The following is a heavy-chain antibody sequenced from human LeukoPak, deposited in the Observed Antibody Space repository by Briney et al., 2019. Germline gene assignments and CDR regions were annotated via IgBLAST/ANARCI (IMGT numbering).Heavy chain of an antibody. CDR3: AREAHCSSTSCYLYYFDY. J-gene: IGHJ4*02. V-gene: IGHV3-7*01. CDR1: GFTVSNYY. Sequence: PGESLRLSCAASGFTVSNYYMTWVRQAPGKGLEWVANIKQDGSEKYYVDSVKGRFTISRDNAKNSLYLQMNSLRAEDTAVYYCAREAHCSSTSCYLYYFDYWGQGTLVTVSS. D-gene: IGHD2-2*01. CDR2: IKQDGSEK.